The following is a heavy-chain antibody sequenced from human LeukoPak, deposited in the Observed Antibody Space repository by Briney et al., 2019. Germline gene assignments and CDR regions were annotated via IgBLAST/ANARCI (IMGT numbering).Heavy chain of an antibody. CDR2: VNLQGST. CDR1: GGSITNTNY. V-gene: IGHV4-4*02. CDR3: AREGGPYRPLDY. J-gene: IGHJ4*02. Sequence: PSGTLSLTCGVSGGSITNTNYWTWVRQPPGKGLEWIGEVNLQGSTNYNPSLMGRVAIAVDASENHISLQLTSVAAADTAVYYCAREGGPYRPLDYSGQGTLVTVSS.